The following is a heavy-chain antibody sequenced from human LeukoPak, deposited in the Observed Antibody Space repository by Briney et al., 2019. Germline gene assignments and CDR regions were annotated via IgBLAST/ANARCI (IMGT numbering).Heavy chain of an antibody. CDR3: ARLLHNYYDRQWFDP. J-gene: IGHJ5*02. CDR1: GYSFTSYW. V-gene: IGHV5-51*01. D-gene: IGHD3-22*01. CDR2: IYPGDSDT. Sequence: GESLKISCKGSGYSFTSYWIGWVRQMPGKGLEWMGIIYPGDSDTRYSQSFQGQVTISADKSISTAYLQWSSLKASDTAMYYCARLLHNYYDRQWFDPWGQGTLVTVSS.